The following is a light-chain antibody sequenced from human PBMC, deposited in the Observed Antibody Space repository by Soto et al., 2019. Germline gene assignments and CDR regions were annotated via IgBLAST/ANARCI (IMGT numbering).Light chain of an antibody. V-gene: IGKV3-15*01. Sequence: ETVMTQSPATLSVPPGERATLSCRVSQSVSSDLAWYQQKPGQAPRLLIFGASIRATGIPPRFTGSGSGTEFTLTISSLQSEDFAVYYCQQDRNWPRTFGQGTKVEIK. CDR2: GAS. CDR3: QQDRNWPRT. J-gene: IGKJ1*01. CDR1: QSVSSD.